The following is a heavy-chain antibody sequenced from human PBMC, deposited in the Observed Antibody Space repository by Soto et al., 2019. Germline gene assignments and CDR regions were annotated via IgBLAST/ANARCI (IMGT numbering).Heavy chain of an antibody. CDR2: INDDSDSI. CDR1: GFTFSRYS. D-gene: IGHD6-19*01. Sequence: EVQLVESGRNLVQPGGSLRLSCAASGFTFSRYSMNWVRQAPGKGLEWVSYINDDSDSIYYADSVKGRFTISRDNAKNSLYLQMDSLRAEDTAVYYCARDIVAGSGWYTYDYWGQGTLVTVSS. J-gene: IGHJ4*02. CDR3: ARDIVAGSGWYTYDY. V-gene: IGHV3-48*01.